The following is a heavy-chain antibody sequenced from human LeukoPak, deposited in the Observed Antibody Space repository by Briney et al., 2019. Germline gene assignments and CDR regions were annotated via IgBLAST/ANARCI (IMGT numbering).Heavy chain of an antibody. V-gene: IGHV4-30-4*08. CDR2: IYYSGST. D-gene: IGHD3-3*01. Sequence: PSQTLSLTCTVSGGSISSGDYYWSWIRQPPGKGLEGIGYIYYSGSTYYNPSLKSRVTISVDTSKNQFSLKLSSVTAADTAVYYCARDLTYYDFWSGYYTGMGLYDYWGQGTLVTVSS. CDR1: GGSISSGDYY. CDR3: ARDLTYYDFWSGYYTGMGLYDY. J-gene: IGHJ4*02.